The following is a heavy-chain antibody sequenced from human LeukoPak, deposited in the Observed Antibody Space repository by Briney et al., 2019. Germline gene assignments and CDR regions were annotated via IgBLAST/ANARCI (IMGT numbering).Heavy chain of an antibody. Sequence: AASVKVSCKASGYTFTGYYMHWVRQAPGQGLEWMGWINPNSGGTNYAQKFQGWATMTRDTSISTAYMELSRLRSDDTAVYYCARAKMYYYDSSGYYYFDYWGQGTLVTVSS. J-gene: IGHJ4*02. CDR3: ARAKMYYYDSSGYYYFDY. D-gene: IGHD3-22*01. CDR1: GYTFTGYY. V-gene: IGHV1-2*04. CDR2: INPNSGGT.